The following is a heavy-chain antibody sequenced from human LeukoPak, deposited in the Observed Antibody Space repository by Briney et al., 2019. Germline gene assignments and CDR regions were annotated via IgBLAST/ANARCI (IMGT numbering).Heavy chain of an antibody. Sequence: GGSLRLSCAASGFTFSSYSMNWVRQAPGKGLEWVSSISSSSSYIYYADSVKGRSTISRDNAKNSLYLQMNSLRAEDTAVYYCARVLSSIAARWDAFDIWGQGTMVTVSS. V-gene: IGHV3-21*01. CDR1: GFTFSSYS. J-gene: IGHJ3*02. CDR3: ARVLSSIAARWDAFDI. CDR2: ISSSSSYI. D-gene: IGHD6-6*01.